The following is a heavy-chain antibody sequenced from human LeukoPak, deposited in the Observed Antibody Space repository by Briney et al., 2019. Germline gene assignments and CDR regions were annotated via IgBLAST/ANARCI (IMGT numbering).Heavy chain of an antibody. J-gene: IGHJ4*02. Sequence: GASVKVSRKASGYTFTGYYMHWVRQAPGQGLEWMGWINPNSGGTNYAQTFQGRVTMTRDTSISTAYMELSRLRSDDTAVYYCARELHWAFWYWGQGTLVTVSS. CDR3: ARELHWAFWY. D-gene: IGHD3-3*01. V-gene: IGHV1-2*02. CDR2: INPNSGGT. CDR1: GYTFTGYY.